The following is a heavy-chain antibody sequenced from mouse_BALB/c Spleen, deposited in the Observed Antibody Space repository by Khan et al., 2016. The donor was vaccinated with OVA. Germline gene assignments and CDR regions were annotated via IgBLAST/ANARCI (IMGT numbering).Heavy chain of an antibody. CDR2: INTYTGEP. V-gene: IGHV9-3-1*01. CDR1: GYIFTNYG. J-gene: IGHJ4*01. Sequence: QIQLVQSGPELKKPGETVKISCKASGYIFTNYGMTWVKQAPGKGLKWMGWINTYTGEPTYAYDFKGRFAFSLETSANTAYLQINNLTNEATATCYCARTHYGCWYDYGIYYWGQGTSVTGSS. D-gene: IGHD1-1*01. CDR3: ARTHYGCWYDYGIYY.